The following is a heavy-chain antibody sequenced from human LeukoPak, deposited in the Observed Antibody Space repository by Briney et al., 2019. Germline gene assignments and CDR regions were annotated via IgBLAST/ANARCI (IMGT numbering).Heavy chain of an antibody. CDR1: GFTFSSYA. D-gene: IGHD5-24*01. Sequence: GGSLRLSCAASGFTFSSYAMHWVRQAPGKGLEWVAVISYDGSNKYYADSVKGRFTISRDNSKNTLYLQMNSLRVEDTALYYCAKHGQSASWGQGTLVTVS. V-gene: IGHV3-30*04. J-gene: IGHJ5*02. CDR2: ISYDGSNK. CDR3: AKHGQSAS.